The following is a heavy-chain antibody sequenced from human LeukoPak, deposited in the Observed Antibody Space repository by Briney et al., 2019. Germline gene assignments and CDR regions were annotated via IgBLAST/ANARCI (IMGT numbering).Heavy chain of an antibody. CDR2: IRYDGSNK. CDR3: AKDRGYSYGYSLDY. V-gene: IGHV3-30*02. D-gene: IGHD5-18*01. CDR1: GFTFSDNY. J-gene: IGHJ4*02. Sequence: GGSLRLSCAASGFTFSDNYMSWIRQAPGKGLEWVAFIRYDGSNKYYADSVKGRFTISRDNSKNTLYLQMNSLRAEDTAVYYCAKDRGYSYGYSLDYWGQGTLVTVSS.